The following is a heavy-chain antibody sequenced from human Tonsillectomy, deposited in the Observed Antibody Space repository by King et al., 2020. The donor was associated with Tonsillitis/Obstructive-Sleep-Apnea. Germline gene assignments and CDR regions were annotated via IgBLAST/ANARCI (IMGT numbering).Heavy chain of an antibody. Sequence: VQLVESGGGLVKPGGSLRLSCAASGFTFSNAWMSWVRQAPGKGLEWVGRIKSKTDGGTTDYAAPVKGRFTISRDDSKNTLYLQMNSLKTEDTAVYYCTTRYLFYYYGSGSLSHFDYWGQGTLVPVSS. D-gene: IGHD3-10*01. CDR1: GFTFSNAW. CDR2: IKSKTDGGTT. V-gene: IGHV3-15*01. J-gene: IGHJ4*02. CDR3: TTRYLFYYYGSGSLSHFDY.